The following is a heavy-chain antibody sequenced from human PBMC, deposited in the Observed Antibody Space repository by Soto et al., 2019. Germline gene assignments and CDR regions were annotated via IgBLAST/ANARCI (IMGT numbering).Heavy chain of an antibody. CDR1: GDSITSGGSY. V-gene: IGHV4-31*03. J-gene: IGHJ4*02. D-gene: IGHD4-4*01. CDR3: ASFNDRLTPATVLH. Sequence: PSETLYLTCIVSGDSITSGGSYWTWIRQHPGKGLEWIGYIYYNGNTFYNPSLKSRITISVDTSNNQFSLKLMSVTAADTAVYYCASFNDRLTPATVLHWGQGTLVTVS. CDR2: IYYNGNT.